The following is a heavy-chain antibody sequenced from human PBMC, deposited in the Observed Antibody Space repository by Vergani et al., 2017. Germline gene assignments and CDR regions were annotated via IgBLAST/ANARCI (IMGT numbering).Heavy chain of an antibody. CDR1: GFTFSSYG. Sequence: QVQLVESGGGVVQPGRSLRLSCAASGFTFSSYGMHWVRQAPGKGLEWVAVISYDGSNKYYADSVKGRFTISRDNSKNTLYLQMNSLRAEDTAVYYCAKESPDSRGWYYYYGMDVWGQGP. J-gene: IGHJ6*02. D-gene: IGHD6-19*01. CDR3: AKESPDSRGWYYYYGMDV. CDR2: ISYDGSNK. V-gene: IGHV3-30*18.